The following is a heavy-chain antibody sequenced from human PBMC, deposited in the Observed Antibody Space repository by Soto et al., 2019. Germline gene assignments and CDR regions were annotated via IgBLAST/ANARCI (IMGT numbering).Heavy chain of an antibody. CDR2: IIPIVDIP. CDR1: GGTFSSYT. Sequence: QVQLVQSGAEVKKPGSSVKVSCKASGGTFSSYTISWVRQAPGQGLEWMGRIIPIVDIPNYAQKFQGRVTITADKSTSPAYMELSSLRSEDTAVYYCARADYDSSGYDFDYWGQGTLVTVSS. V-gene: IGHV1-69*02. D-gene: IGHD3-22*01. CDR3: ARADYDSSGYDFDY. J-gene: IGHJ4*02.